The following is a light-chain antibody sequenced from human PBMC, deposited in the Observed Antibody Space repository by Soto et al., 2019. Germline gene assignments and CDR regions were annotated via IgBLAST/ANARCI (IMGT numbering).Light chain of an antibody. CDR1: QSLSHSDGKTY. CDR2: EVS. J-gene: IGKJ4*01. Sequence: DIVLTQTPRSLSVTPGQPDSISCKSSQSLSHSDGKTYLYWNLQKPGQPPQLLMYEVSNRFSGVPDRFSGSGSGTDFTLKISRVEAEDVGVYYCIQSLQLHVTFGGGTKVEIK. CDR3: IQSLQLHVT. V-gene: IGKV2D-29*01.